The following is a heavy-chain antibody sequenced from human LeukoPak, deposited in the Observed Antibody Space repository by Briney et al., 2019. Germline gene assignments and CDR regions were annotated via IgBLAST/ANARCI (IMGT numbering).Heavy chain of an antibody. CDR3: ARVDYDFWSGYYTGTAFDI. D-gene: IGHD3-3*01. CDR2: IYYSGST. V-gene: IGHV4-59*01. J-gene: IGHJ3*02. CDR1: GGSLSSYY. Sequence: SETLSLTCTVSGGSLSSYYWSWIRQPPGKGREWVGYIYYSGSTNYNPSLKSRVTISVDTSKNQFSLKLSSVTAADTAVYYCARVDYDFWSGYYTGTAFDIWGQGTMVTVSS.